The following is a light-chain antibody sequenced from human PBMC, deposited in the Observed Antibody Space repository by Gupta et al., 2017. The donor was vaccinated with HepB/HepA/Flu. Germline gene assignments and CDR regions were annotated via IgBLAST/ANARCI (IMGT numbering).Light chain of an antibody. V-gene: IGKV2-30*01. CDR1: QSLVYSDGNTY. Sequence: DVVMNQSPLSLPVTLGQPASIPCRSSQSLVYSDGNTYLSWFQQRPGQPPRRLIYKVSNRDSGVPDRFSGSGSGTDFTLKISRGEAEDVAIYYCRQGIHWPEATFGPGTRVDIK. CDR2: KVS. CDR3: RQGIHWPEAT. J-gene: IGKJ3*01.